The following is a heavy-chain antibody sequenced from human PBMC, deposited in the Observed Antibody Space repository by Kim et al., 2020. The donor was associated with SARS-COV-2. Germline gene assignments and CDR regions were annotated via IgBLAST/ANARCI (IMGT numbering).Heavy chain of an antibody. CDR1: GFIFSDYV. J-gene: IGHJ4*02. V-gene: IGHV3-64D*06. D-gene: IGHD2-21*01. CDR3: ARDRYCGNMNCYRDFEY. CDR2: ISADGDAT. Sequence: GGSLRLSCSASGFIFSDYVIHWVRQAPGKGLEYVSAISADGDATYYADSVRGRFAISRDNSKNTVYLQMSSLRTEDMSVYYCARDRYCGNMNCYRDFEYWGQGTLVTVAS.